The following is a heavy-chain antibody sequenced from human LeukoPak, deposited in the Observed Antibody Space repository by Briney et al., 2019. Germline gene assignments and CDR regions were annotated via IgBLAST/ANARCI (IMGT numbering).Heavy chain of an antibody. CDR1: GGTFSSYA. V-gene: IGHV1-69*05. J-gene: IGHJ1*01. D-gene: IGHD6-13*01. Sequence: GASVKVSCKASGGTFSSYAISWVRQAPGQGLEWMGGIIPIFGTANYAQKFQGRVTITTDESTSTVYMELSSLRSEDTAVYYCARDVGSSWPPEYFQHWGQGTLVTVSS. CDR2: IIPIFGTA. CDR3: ARDVGSSWPPEYFQH.